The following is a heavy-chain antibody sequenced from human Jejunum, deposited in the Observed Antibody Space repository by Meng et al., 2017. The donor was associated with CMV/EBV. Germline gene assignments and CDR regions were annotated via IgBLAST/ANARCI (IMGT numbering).Heavy chain of an antibody. D-gene: IGHD5-24*01. CDR1: GLTFSNNP. CDR2: ISNDGSNK. Sequence: FGLTFSNNPMHWVRRAPGKGLEWVAVISNDGSNKYHADSVIDRFTISRDNSKNTLYLQMNSLRGEDTAIYYCAGGDDYRNYFDQWGQGTRVTVSS. J-gene: IGHJ4*02. CDR3: AGGDDYRNYFDQ. V-gene: IGHV3-30-3*01.